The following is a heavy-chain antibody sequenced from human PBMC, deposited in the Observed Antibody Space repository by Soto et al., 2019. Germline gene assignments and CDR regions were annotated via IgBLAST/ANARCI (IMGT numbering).Heavy chain of an antibody. D-gene: IGHD3-22*01. J-gene: IGHJ4*02. CDR3: ERHSTWLLLSDY. Sequence: SSETLSLTGTVSGCFISSRPFDWAWLRQPPGKGLEWIGSIYYTGNTYYNPSLKSRVTISVDTSKNQFSLKLGSVTAADTAVYFSERHSTWLLLSDYWGQG. CDR2: IYYTGNT. V-gene: IGHV4-39*01. CDR1: GCFISSRPFD.